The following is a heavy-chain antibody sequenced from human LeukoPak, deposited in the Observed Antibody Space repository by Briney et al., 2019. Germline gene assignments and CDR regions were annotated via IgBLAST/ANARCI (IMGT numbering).Heavy chain of an antibody. D-gene: IGHD6-13*01. Sequence: ASAKVSCKASGYSFTNYGISWVRQAPGQGLEWMGWISTYDGNTNYVQKLQGRVTMTTDTSTSTAYMELRSLRSDDTAVYYCARGGVSNSWYRTPDYWGQGTLVAVSS. CDR3: ARGGVSNSWYRTPDY. J-gene: IGHJ4*02. CDR1: GYSFTNYG. CDR2: ISTYDGNT. V-gene: IGHV1-18*01.